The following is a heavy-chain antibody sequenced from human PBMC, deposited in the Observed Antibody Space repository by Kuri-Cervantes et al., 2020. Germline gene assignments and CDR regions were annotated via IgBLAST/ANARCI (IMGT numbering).Heavy chain of an antibody. J-gene: IGHJ6*02. Sequence: SETLSLTCAVSGGSISSSNCWSWIRQPPGKGLEWIGYIYYSGSTNYNPSLKSRVTISVDTSKNQFSLKLTSVTAADTAVYYCARDLRGSSWYSYYYGMDVWGQGTTVTVSS. V-gene: IGHV4-61*01. D-gene: IGHD6-13*01. CDR2: IYYSGST. CDR3: ARDLRGSSWYSYYYGMDV. CDR1: GGSISSSNC.